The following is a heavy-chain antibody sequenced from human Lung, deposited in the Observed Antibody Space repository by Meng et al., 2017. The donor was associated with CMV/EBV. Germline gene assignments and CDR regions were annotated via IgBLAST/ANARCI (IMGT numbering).Heavy chain of an antibody. D-gene: IGHD6-13*01. V-gene: IGHV3-23*01. CDR2: VSGSGSST. Sequence: GESXKISCAASGFTFSSYAMTWVRQAPGKGLEWVSSVSGSGSSTYYASSLRGRLTISRDNSKNTLFLQINSLTIADTAVYYCARGFSQYSTQNLFDPWGQGTLVTVSS. CDR1: GFTFSSYA. J-gene: IGHJ5*02. CDR3: ARGFSQYSTQNLFDP.